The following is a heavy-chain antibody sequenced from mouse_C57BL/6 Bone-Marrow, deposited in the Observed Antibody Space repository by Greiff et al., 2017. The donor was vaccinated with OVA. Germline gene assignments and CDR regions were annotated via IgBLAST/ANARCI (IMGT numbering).Heavy chain of an antibody. Sequence: QVQLQQPGAELVMPGASVKLSCKASGYTFTSYWMHWVQQRPGQGLEWIGEIDPSDSYTNYNQKFKGKSTLTVDKSSSTAYMQLSSLTSEDSAVYYCARSPYYCGSSYCFDVWGTGTTVTVSS. V-gene: IGHV1-69*01. J-gene: IGHJ1*03. CDR3: ARSPYYCGSSYCFDV. CDR1: GYTFTSYW. D-gene: IGHD1-1*01. CDR2: IDPSDSYT.